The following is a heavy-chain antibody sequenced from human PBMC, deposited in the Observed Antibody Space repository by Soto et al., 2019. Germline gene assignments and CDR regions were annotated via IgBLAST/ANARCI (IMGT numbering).Heavy chain of an antibody. J-gene: IGHJ4*02. CDR3: ATDIVVVPAAQFDY. Sequence: GGSLRLSCAASGFTFSSYSMNWVRQAPGKGLEWVSSISSSSSYIYYADSVKGRFTISRDNGKNSLYLQMNSLRAEDTAVYYCATDIVVVPAAQFDYWGQGTLVTVSS. CDR2: ISSSSSYI. D-gene: IGHD2-2*01. V-gene: IGHV3-21*01. CDR1: GFTFSSYS.